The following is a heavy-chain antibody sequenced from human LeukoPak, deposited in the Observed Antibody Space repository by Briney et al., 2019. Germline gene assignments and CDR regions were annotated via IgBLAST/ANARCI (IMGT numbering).Heavy chain of an antibody. CDR2: SNWNGVRT. CDR1: GFTFDDYG. D-gene: IGHD3-22*01. Sequence: PGGSLRLSCASTGFTFDDYGMNWVRQAGWKGLEWVAGSNWNGVRTGYADSVKGRFTISRDNAKNSLYLQMNSLRAEDTALYYCARGGGYYDSSGYHDAFDIWGQGTMVTVSS. V-gene: IGHV3-20*04. J-gene: IGHJ3*02. CDR3: ARGGGYYDSSGYHDAFDI.